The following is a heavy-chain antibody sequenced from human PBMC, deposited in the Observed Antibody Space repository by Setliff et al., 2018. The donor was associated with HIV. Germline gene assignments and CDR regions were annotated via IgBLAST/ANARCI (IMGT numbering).Heavy chain of an antibody. J-gene: IGHJ6*03. Sequence: AGGSLRLSCATSGFTFGDYLMSWVRQVPGKGLEWVSGISWNGKIIGYGDSVRGRFTISRDDAKNSLYLQMNSLRAEDTGLYYCAKAKWLPRNSFYYYMDVWGKGTTVTVSS. CDR3: AKAKWLPRNSFYYYMDV. CDR1: GFTFGDYL. D-gene: IGHD6-19*01. CDR2: ISWNGKII. V-gene: IGHV3-20*04.